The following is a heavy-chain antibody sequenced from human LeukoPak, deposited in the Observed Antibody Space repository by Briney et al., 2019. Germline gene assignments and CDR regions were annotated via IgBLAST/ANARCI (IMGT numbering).Heavy chain of an antibody. D-gene: IGHD3-22*01. Sequence: GASVKVSCKASGYTFTSYGISWVRQAPGQGLEWMGWISAYNGNTNYAQKLQGRVTMTTDTPTSTAYMELRSLRSDDTAVYYCARVGPFTMIVHDAFDIWGQGTMVTVSS. J-gene: IGHJ3*02. CDR1: GYTFTSYG. CDR3: ARVGPFTMIVHDAFDI. CDR2: ISAYNGNT. V-gene: IGHV1-18*01.